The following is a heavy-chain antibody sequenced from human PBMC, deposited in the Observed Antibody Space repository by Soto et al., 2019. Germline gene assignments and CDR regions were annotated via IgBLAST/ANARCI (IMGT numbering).Heavy chain of an antibody. J-gene: IGHJ5*02. CDR1: GGSFSGYY. CDR2: INHSGST. Sequence: SETLSLTCAVYGGSFSGYYWSWIRQPPGKGLEWIGEINHSGSTNYNPSLKSRVTISVDTSKNQFSLKLSSVTAADTAVYCCARGRYSSSWYLNWFDPWGQGTLVTVSS. V-gene: IGHV4-34*01. CDR3: ARGRYSSSWYLNWFDP. D-gene: IGHD6-13*01.